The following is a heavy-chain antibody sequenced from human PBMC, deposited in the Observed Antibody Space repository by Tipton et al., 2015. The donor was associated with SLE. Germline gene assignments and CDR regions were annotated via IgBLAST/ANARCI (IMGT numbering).Heavy chain of an antibody. CDR3: ARGRHNGLASFENVRWLDP. D-gene: IGHD2-8*01. Sequence: QSGAEVKKPGESLKISCKGSGYSFSRFWIGWVRQMPGKGLEWMGSIFPGDPETRYSPSFQGQVTISADMSTNMAFLQRSSLKASDTAMYYCARGRHNGLASFENVRWLDPWGQGTLVTVSS. V-gene: IGHV5-51*03. CDR1: GYSFSRFW. CDR2: IFPGDPET. J-gene: IGHJ5*02.